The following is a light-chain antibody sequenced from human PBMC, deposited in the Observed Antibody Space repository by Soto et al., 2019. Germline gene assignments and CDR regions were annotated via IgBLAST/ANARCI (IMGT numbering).Light chain of an antibody. J-gene: IGKJ1*01. CDR3: QHYNSYSEA. CDR2: DAS. Sequence: DIQMTQSPSILSASVGDRVTITCRASQSISSWLAWYQQKPGKAPNLLIYDASALPRGVPSRFSGSGSGTKFTLTISSLQPDDFATYYCQHYNSYSEAFGQGTKVDIK. V-gene: IGKV1-5*01. CDR1: QSISSW.